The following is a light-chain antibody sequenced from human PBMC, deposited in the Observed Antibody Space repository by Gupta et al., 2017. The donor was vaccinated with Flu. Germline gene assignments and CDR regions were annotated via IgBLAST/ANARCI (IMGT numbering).Light chain of an antibody. CDR1: QSVSHK. Sequence: SVPQGERPNRSCRASQSVSHKLAWYQKKHGQAPGRLIYGASSRATGSTARFSGRGCGRECTLNISSLQSEELAVYYCLQYHSGPHGSPWTFGQWTKVEIK. CDR3: LQYHSGPHGSPWT. J-gene: IGKJ1*01. CDR2: GAS. V-gene: IGKV3D-15*01.